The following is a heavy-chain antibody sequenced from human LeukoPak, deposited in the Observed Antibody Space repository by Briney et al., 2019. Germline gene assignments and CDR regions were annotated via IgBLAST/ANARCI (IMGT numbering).Heavy chain of an antibody. CDR3: ASSSRIYGDYGANAFDI. Sequence: ASVKVSCKASGYTFTGYYMHWVRQAPGQGLEWMGWINPNSGGTNYAQKFQGRVTMTRDTSISTAYMELSRLRSDDTAVYYCASSSRIYGDYGANAFDIWGQGTMVTVSS. D-gene: IGHD4-17*01. J-gene: IGHJ3*02. CDR2: INPNSGGT. CDR1: GYTFTGYY. V-gene: IGHV1-2*02.